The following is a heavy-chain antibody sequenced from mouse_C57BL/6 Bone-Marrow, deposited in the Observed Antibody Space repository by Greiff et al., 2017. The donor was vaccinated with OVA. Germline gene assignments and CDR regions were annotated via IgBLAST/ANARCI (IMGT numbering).Heavy chain of an antibody. J-gene: IGHJ4*01. Sequence: EVKLVESGGDLVKPGGSLKLSCAASGFTFSSYGMSWVRQTPDKRLEWVATISSGGSYTYYPDSVKGRFTISRDNAKNTLYLQMSSLKSEDTAMYYCARSTIRYAMDYWGQGTSVTVSS. CDR1: GFTFSSYG. CDR2: ISSGGSYT. V-gene: IGHV5-6*01. CDR3: ARSTIRYAMDY. D-gene: IGHD2-1*01.